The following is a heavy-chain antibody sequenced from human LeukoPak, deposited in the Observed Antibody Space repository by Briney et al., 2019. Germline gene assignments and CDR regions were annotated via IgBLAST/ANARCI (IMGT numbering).Heavy chain of an antibody. CDR3: ARDRGTYYYDSTSHYDAFDI. J-gene: IGHJ3*02. Sequence: SGGSLRLSCAASGFTFTRYWMSWVRQAPGKGLEWVANIKSDGSQKYYVDSVTGRFTISRDNVKHSLYLQMDSLRAGDTAMYYCARDRGTYYYDSTSHYDAFDIWGKGTMVTVSS. D-gene: IGHD3-22*01. CDR1: GFTFTRYW. CDR2: IKSDGSQK. V-gene: IGHV3-7*01.